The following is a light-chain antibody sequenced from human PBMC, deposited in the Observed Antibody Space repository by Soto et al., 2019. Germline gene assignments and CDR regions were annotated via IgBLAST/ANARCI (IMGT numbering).Light chain of an antibody. CDR2: DVS. CDR1: SSDVGGYNH. Sequence: QSALTQPASVSGSPGQSITISCTGTSSDVGGYNHVSWYQQHPGKVPKLMIYDVSNRPSGVSNRFSGSKSGNTASLTISGLQAGDDADYYCSSYTSSSTLFVFGTGTKVTVL. J-gene: IGLJ1*01. CDR3: SSYTSSSTLFV. V-gene: IGLV2-14*01.